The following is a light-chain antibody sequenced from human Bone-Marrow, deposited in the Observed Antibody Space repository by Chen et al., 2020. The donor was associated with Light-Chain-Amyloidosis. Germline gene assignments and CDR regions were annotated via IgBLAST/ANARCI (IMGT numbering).Light chain of an antibody. CDR3: SSYTITTTLV. CDR1: SSDVGGDNH. J-gene: IGLJ1*01. CDR2: EVT. Sequence: QSALPQPASVSGSPGQSSTISRPGTSSDVGGDNHVSWYQQHPDKAPKLMIYEVTNRPSWVPDRFSGSKSDNTASLTISGLQTEDEADYFCSSYTITTTLVFGSGTRVTVL. V-gene: IGLV2-14*01.